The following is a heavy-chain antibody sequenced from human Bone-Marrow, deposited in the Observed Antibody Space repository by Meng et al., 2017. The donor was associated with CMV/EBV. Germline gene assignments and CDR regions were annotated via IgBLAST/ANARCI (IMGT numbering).Heavy chain of an antibody. V-gene: IGHV1-2*02. Sequence: ASVKVSCKASGYTFTGYYMHWVRQAPGQGLEWMGWINPNSGGTNYAQKFQGRVTMTRDTSISTAYMELSRLRSDDTAVYYCVRGRGYMNKYYSMDVWGQGTTVTVSS. D-gene: IGHD3-22*01. J-gene: IGHJ6*02. CDR1: GYTFTGYY. CDR2: INPNSGGT. CDR3: VRGRGYMNKYYSMDV.